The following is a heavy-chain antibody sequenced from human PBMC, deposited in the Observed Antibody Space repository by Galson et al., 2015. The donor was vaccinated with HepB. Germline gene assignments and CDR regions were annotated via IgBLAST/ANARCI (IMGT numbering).Heavy chain of an antibody. D-gene: IGHD2-2*01. CDR2: ISTTSSYT. Sequence: SLRLSCAASGCTFSDYYMSWIRQAPGKGLEWVSFISTTSSYTNYEASVKGRFTISRDNAKNSLYLQMNSLRAEDTALYYCATLPAANIYYYYYMDVWGKGTTVTVSS. CDR1: GCTFSDYY. J-gene: IGHJ6*03. CDR3: ATLPAANIYYYYYMDV. V-gene: IGHV3-11*06.